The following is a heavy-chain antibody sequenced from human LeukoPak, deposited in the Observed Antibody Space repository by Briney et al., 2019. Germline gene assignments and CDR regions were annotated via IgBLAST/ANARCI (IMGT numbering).Heavy chain of an antibody. CDR3: AREGGSYDFWSGNTNFFDY. CDR1: GYTFTSYY. CDR2: IIPIFGTA. D-gene: IGHD3-3*01. V-gene: IGHV1-69*13. J-gene: IGHJ4*02. Sequence: SVKVSCKASGYTFTSYYMHWVRQAPGQGLEWMGGIIPIFGTANYAQKFQGRVTITADESTSTAYMELSSLRSEDTAVYYCAREGGSYDFWSGNTNFFDYWGQGTLVTVSS.